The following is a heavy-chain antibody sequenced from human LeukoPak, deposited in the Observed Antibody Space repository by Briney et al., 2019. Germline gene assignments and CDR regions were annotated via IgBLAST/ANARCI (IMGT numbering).Heavy chain of an antibody. CDR1: GFTISSHG. Sequence: GGSLRLSCTVSGFTISSHGMHWVRQAPGQGLEWVAYIQNDGINKYYADSVKGRFTISRDNSMNTLYLQMNSLRAEDTAVYYCAKWVGLINGVIRDYWGQGTLVTVSS. J-gene: IGHJ4*02. V-gene: IGHV3-30*02. D-gene: IGHD7-27*01. CDR2: IQNDGINK. CDR3: AKWVGLINGVIRDY.